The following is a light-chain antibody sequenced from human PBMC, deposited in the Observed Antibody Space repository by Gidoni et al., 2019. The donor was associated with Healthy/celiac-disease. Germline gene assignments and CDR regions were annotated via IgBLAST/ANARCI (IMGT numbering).Light chain of an antibody. CDR2: LGS. J-gene: IGKJ3*01. Sequence: DIVMTQSPLSLPVTPGEPASISCRSSQSILHSNGYNYLDWYLQKPGQSPQLLIYLGSNRACGVPDRFSGSGSGTDFTLKISRVEAEDVGVYYCMQALQTAFTFGPGTKVDIK. V-gene: IGKV2-28*01. CDR1: QSILHSNGYNY. CDR3: MQALQTAFT.